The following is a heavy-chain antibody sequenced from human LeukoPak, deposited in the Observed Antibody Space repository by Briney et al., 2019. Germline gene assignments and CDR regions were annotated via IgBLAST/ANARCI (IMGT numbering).Heavy chain of an antibody. CDR1: GYTFPGYY. CDR3: ARIFCSSTSCYFFDY. Sequence: ASVKVSCKASGYTFPGYYMHWVRQAPGQGLEWMGWINPNSGGTNYAQKFQGRVTMTRDTSISTAYMELSRLRSDDTAVYYCARIFCSSTSCYFFDYWGQGTLVTVS. V-gene: IGHV1-2*02. D-gene: IGHD2-2*01. CDR2: INPNSGGT. J-gene: IGHJ4*02.